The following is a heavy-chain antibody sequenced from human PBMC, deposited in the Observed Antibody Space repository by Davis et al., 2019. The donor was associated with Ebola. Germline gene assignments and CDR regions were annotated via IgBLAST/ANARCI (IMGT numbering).Heavy chain of an antibody. Sequence: SVKVSCTASGYTFTSYCISWVRQAPGQGLEWMGGIIPIVGTASYAQKFQGRVTITADESTSTAYMELSSLRSEDTAVYYCARVGYCTGGVCYQDLGVWGQGTTVTVSS. CDR2: IIPIVGTA. J-gene: IGHJ6*02. CDR3: ARVGYCTGGVCYQDLGV. V-gene: IGHV1-69*01. CDR1: GYTFTSYC. D-gene: IGHD2-8*02.